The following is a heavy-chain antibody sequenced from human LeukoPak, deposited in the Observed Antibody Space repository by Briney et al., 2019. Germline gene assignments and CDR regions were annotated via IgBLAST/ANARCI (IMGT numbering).Heavy chain of an antibody. CDR1: GFTFSKYW. CDR2: IKQDGSAK. D-gene: IGHD5-12*01. V-gene: IGHV3-7*01. CDR3: ARVNPLVAPGALDI. Sequence: GRSLRLSCAASGFTFSKYWMTWVRQAPGKGLAWVANIKQDGSAKYYMDSVKGRFAISRDNAKNSLYLRMNSLGAEDTAVYYCARVNPLVAPGALDIWGQGTMVAVSS. J-gene: IGHJ3*02.